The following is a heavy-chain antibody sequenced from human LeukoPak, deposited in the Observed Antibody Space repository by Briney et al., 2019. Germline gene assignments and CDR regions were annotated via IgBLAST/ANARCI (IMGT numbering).Heavy chain of an antibody. CDR2: IIPLFNTA. Sequence: ASVKVSCKASGGTFSSYAINWVRQAPGQGLEWMGGIIPLFNTANSAQKFQGRVTITADESTSTASMELYSLRSEDTAVYYCARGRDTAMAPGYYYYYYMDVWGKGTTVTVSS. CDR1: GGTFSSYA. J-gene: IGHJ6*03. V-gene: IGHV1-69*13. D-gene: IGHD5-18*01. CDR3: ARGRDTAMAPGYYYYYYMDV.